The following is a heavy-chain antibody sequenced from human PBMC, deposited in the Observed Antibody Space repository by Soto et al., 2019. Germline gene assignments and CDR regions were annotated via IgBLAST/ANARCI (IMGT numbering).Heavy chain of an antibody. V-gene: IGHV3-66*01. D-gene: IGHD3-16*01. Sequence: EVQLVESGGGLVQPGGSLRLSCAASGFTVISNYMSWVRQAPGKGLEWVSVIYSGDSTYYADSVKCRFTISRDNSKNTLYLQMHSLSAEETAVYYCARGWGRYVQGWGQGTLVTVSS. CDR1: GFTVISNY. CDR3: ARGWGRYVQG. CDR2: IYSGDST. J-gene: IGHJ1*01.